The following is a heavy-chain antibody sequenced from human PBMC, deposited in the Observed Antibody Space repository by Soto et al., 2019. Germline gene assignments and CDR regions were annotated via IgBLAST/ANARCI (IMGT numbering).Heavy chain of an antibody. J-gene: IGHJ3*01. Sequence: EVQLEESGGDLVQPGGSLRLSCAASGITFSSYWMHWVRQAPGKGLVWVSRVKTDGSTYYADSVKGRFTIFRDNAKNTLYLQMNSLKVEDTAVYYCARGIRGHYAFDVWGQGTMVTVSS. CDR2: VKTDGST. V-gene: IGHV3-74*02. D-gene: IGHD5-12*01. CDR3: ARGIRGHYAFDV. CDR1: GITFSSYW.